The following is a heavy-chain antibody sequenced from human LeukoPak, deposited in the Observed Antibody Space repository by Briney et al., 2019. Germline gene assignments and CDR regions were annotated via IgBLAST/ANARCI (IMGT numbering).Heavy chain of an antibody. D-gene: IGHD4-23*01. J-gene: IGHJ3*02. CDR1: GGSISPYY. V-gene: IGHV4-59*08. Sequence: SETLSLTCTVSGGSISPYYWSWIRQPPGKGLEYIGYIHYTGGTNYNPSLKSRVTVSINTSKNQFSLKLSSVTATDTAVYYCARALRLWGGNSGIAFDIWGQGTMVTVSS. CDR3: ARALRLWGGNSGIAFDI. CDR2: IHYTGGT.